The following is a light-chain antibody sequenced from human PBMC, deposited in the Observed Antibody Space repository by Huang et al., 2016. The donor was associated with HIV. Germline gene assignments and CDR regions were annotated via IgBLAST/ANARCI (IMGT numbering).Light chain of an antibody. J-gene: IGKJ5*01. Sequence: EIVLTQSPATLSLSPGARATLSCRASQSVSTYLAWYQQKPGQAPRLLIYDASLRATGIPARFSGSGCGTDFTLTISSLEPEDFAVYYCHQRSNWPPSITFGQGTRLEIK. V-gene: IGKV3-11*01. CDR1: QSVSTY. CDR3: HQRSNWPPSIT. CDR2: DAS.